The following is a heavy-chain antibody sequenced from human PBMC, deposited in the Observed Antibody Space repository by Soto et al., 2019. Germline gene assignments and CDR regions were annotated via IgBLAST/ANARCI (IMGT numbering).Heavy chain of an antibody. CDR3: AKVRYFDWLPQGEYGMDV. J-gene: IGHJ6*02. CDR1: GFTFSSYA. CDR2: ISGSGGST. D-gene: IGHD3-9*01. Sequence: GGSLRLSCAASGFTFSSYAMSWVRQAPGKGLEWVSAISGSGGSTYYADSVKGRFTISRDNSKNTLYLQMNSLRAEDTAVYYCAKVRYFDWLPQGEYGMDVWGQGTTVTVSS. V-gene: IGHV3-23*01.